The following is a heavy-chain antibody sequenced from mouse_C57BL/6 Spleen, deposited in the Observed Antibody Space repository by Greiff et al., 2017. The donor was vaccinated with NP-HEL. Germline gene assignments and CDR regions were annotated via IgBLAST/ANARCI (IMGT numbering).Heavy chain of an antibody. CDR3: TRTYYYGSSLYY. CDR1: GFTFSNYW. D-gene: IGHD1-1*01. Sequence: EVKLVESGGGLVQPGGSMKLSCVASGFTFSNYWMNWVRQSPEKGLEWVAQIRLKSDNYATHYAESVKGRFTISRDDSKSSVYLQMNNLRAEDTGIYYCTRTYYYGSSLYYWGQGTTLTVSS. J-gene: IGHJ2*01. CDR2: IRLKSDNYAT. V-gene: IGHV6-3*01.